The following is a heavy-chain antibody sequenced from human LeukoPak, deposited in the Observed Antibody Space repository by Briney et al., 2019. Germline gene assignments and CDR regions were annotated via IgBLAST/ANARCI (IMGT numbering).Heavy chain of an antibody. CDR2: ISYDGSNK. J-gene: IGHJ4*02. V-gene: IGHV3-30*18. Sequence: GGSLRLSCAASGFTFSSYGMHWVRQAPGKGLEWVAVISYDGSNKYCADSVKGRFTISRDNSKNTLYLQMNSLRAEDTAVYYCAKGDYYGSGSYYFIGYWGQGTLVTVSS. CDR3: AKGDYYGSGSYYFIGY. CDR1: GFTFSSYG. D-gene: IGHD3-10*01.